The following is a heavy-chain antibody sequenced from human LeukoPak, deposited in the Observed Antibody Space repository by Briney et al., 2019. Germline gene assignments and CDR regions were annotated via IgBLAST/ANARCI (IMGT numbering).Heavy chain of an antibody. J-gene: IGHJ4*02. Sequence: QTGGSLRLSCAASGFTFSDSGMHWVRQAPGKGLEWVVIISLDGSRRFYADSVRGRFTVSRDNSKNTLFLQMDSLSADDTGVYYCAKEGTDYGDYPYFFDYWGQGTLVTVSS. V-gene: IGHV3-30*18. CDR2: ISLDGSRR. D-gene: IGHD4-17*01. CDR3: AKEGTDYGDYPYFFDY. CDR1: GFTFSDSG.